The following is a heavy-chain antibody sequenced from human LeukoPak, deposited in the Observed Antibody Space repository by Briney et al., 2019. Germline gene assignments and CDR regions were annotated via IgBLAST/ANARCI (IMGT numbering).Heavy chain of an antibody. D-gene: IGHD3-22*01. CDR2: IYTSGST. V-gene: IGHV4-4*07. J-gene: IGHJ4*02. CDR1: GGSISSYY. CDR3: ASQVFNYYDSSGYYHISADY. Sequence: PSETLSLTCTVSGGSISSYYWSWIRQPAGKGLEWIGRIYTSGSTNYNPSLKSRVTMSVDTSKNQFSLKLSSETAADTAVYYCASQVFNYYDSSGYYHISADYWGQGTLVTVSS.